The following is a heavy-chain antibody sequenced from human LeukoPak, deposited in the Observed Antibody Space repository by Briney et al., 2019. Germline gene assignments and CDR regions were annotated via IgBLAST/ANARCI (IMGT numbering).Heavy chain of an antibody. D-gene: IGHD5-18*01. V-gene: IGHV3-23*01. Sequence: GGSLRLSCAASGFTFSSYAMSWVRQAPGKGLEWVSAISGSGGSTYYADSVKGRFTISRDNSKNTLYLQMNSLRAEDTAVCYCAKIRKIQLWLPRDAFDIWGQGTMVTVSS. J-gene: IGHJ3*02. CDR2: ISGSGGST. CDR1: GFTFSSYA. CDR3: AKIRKIQLWLPRDAFDI.